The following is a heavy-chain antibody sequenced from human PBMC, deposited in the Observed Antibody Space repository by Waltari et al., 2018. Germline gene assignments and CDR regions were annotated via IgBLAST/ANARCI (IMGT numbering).Heavy chain of an antibody. CDR1: GYTLTELT. CDR3: ATDNIRGTAFDY. Sequence: QVQLVQSGAEVKKPGASVKVSCKVSGYTLTELTMHWVGQAPGKGLEWMGGFDPEDGETIYAQKFQGRVTMTEDTSTDTAYMELSSLRSEDTAVYYCATDNIRGTAFDYWGQGTLVTVSS. D-gene: IGHD1-1*01. CDR2: FDPEDGET. V-gene: IGHV1-24*01. J-gene: IGHJ4*02.